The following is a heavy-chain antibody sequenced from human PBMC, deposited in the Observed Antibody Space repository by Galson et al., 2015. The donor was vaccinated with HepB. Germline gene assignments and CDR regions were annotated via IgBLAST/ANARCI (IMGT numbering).Heavy chain of an antibody. D-gene: IGHD6-25*01. V-gene: IGHV3-33*01. J-gene: IGHJ4*01. CDR2: IWANGSNR. Sequence: SGFTFNRYGMHWVRQAPGKGLEWVALIWANGSNRYYSNSVMGRFTISRDNSKNTLFLEMNSLRAEDTAVYYCVREMAIAAPASFDLWGHGTLVTVSS. CDR1: GFTFNRYG. CDR3: VREMAIAAPASFDL.